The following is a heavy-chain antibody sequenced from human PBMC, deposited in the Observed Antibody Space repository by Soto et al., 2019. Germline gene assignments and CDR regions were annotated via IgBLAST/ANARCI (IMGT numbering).Heavy chain of an antibody. Sequence: QVQLQESGPGLVKPSGTLSLTCAVSDGFISSSNYWSWVRQPPVKGLEWIGQVYHNGGPSYNPSLRSRVTMSIDKSKNQFSLNLSAVTAADTAVYFCVRHGGRLFDYWGPGHLVTVSS. CDR1: DGFISSSNY. V-gene: IGHV4-4*02. CDR2: VYHNGGP. CDR3: VRHGGRLFDY. J-gene: IGHJ4*02. D-gene: IGHD2-15*01.